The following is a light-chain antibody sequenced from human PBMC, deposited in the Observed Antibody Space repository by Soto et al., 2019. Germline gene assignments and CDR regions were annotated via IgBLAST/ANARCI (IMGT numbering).Light chain of an antibody. CDR1: QIIRDY. Sequence: EIVLTQSPGTLSLSPGERATLCCGAGQIIRDYLAWYQQKPGQAPRLLIHGASTRAPGIPARFSGGGSGTDFTLTISSLQSEDFAVYYCQQYDKWPPTFGQGTKVDIK. V-gene: IGKV3-15*01. CDR3: QQYDKWPPT. J-gene: IGKJ1*01. CDR2: GAS.